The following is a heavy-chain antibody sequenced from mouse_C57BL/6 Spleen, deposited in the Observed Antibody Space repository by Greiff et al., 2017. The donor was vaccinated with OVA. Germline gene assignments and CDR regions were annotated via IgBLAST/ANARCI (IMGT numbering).Heavy chain of an antibody. D-gene: IGHD2-4*01. V-gene: IGHV1-85*01. CDR2: IYPRDGST. CDR1: GYTFTSYD. J-gene: IGHJ4*01. CDR3: EREGDRLRRAGYYAMDY. Sequence: QVQLQQSGPELVKPGASVKLSCKASGYTFTSYDINWVKQRPGQGLEWIGWIYPRDGSTKYNEKFKGKATLTVDTSSSTAYMELHSLTSEDSAVYFCEREGDRLRRAGYYAMDYWGQGTSVTVSS.